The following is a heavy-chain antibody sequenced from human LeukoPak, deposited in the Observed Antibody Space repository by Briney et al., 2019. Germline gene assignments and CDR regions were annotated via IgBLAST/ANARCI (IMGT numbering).Heavy chain of an antibody. D-gene: IGHD6-19*01. Sequence: GGSLRLSCTVSGFTRSSYEMSWIRQAPGKGLEWVSSIDYDGGSGHYADSVKGRFTISRDNSNNTLFLHLNSLRGEDTAVYYCTRNSGWYGLSWGQGTLVTVSS. CDR3: TRNSGWYGLS. J-gene: IGHJ1*01. V-gene: IGHV3-23*01. CDR2: IDYDGGSG. CDR1: GFTRSSYE.